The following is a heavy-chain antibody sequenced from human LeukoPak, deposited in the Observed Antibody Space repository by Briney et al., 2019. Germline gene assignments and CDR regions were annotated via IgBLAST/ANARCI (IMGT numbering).Heavy chain of an antibody. CDR2: IIPILGSA. CDR3: ARDPMIAVPGLRYFDL. D-gene: IGHD3-22*01. V-gene: IGHV1-69*04. Sequence: SVKVSCTASGGTFSNYAFSWVRQAPGRGLEWVGRIIPILGSANYAQKFQGRVTINADKFMSTAYMELSSLRSEDTAVYYCARDPMIAVPGLRYFDLWGRGTLVTVSS. J-gene: IGHJ2*01. CDR1: GGTFSNYA.